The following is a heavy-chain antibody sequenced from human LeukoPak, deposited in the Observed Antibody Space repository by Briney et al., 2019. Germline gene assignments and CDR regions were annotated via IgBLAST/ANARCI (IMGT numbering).Heavy chain of an antibody. J-gene: IGHJ4*02. D-gene: IGHD3-10*01. V-gene: IGHV1-46*01. CDR1: GYTFTGYY. CDR3: ARDRDTIRFGELSYYFDY. Sequence: ASVKVSCKASGYTFTGYYMHWVRQAPGQGLEWMGIINPSGGSTSYAQKFQGRVTMTRDTSTSTVYMELSSLRSEDTAVYYCARDRDTIRFGELSYYFDYWGQGTLVTVSS. CDR2: INPSGGST.